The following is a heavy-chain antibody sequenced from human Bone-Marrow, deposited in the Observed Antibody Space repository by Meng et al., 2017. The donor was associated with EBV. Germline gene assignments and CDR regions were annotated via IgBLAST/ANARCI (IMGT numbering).Heavy chain of an antibody. CDR2: LIPMVGAP. V-gene: IGHV1-69*01. D-gene: IGHD3-10*01. CDR1: GGTFRSDA. J-gene: IGHJ4*02. Sequence: QGRLLQSGAEVKKPGSSGKVSCRTSGGTFRSDAVSWVRQAPGQGLEWMGGLIPMVGAPHYAQKFQGRVTIIADESTSTHSMELNSLRSEDTAMYYCASESGRGFTPDYWGQGTLVTVPS. CDR3: ASESGRGFTPDY.